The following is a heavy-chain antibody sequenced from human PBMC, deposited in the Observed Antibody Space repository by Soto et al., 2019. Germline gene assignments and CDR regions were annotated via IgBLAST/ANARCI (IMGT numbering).Heavy chain of an antibody. D-gene: IGHD3-22*01. Sequence: SLKVSCEASGGTFSSYAISWVRQAPGQGLEWMGGIIPIFGTANYAQKFQGRVTITADESTRTAYMELSSLRSEDTAVYYCARISTTAYDSSEEEFDYWGQGTLVTVSS. CDR2: IIPIFGTA. CDR1: GGTFSSYA. J-gene: IGHJ4*02. V-gene: IGHV1-69*13. CDR3: ARISTTAYDSSEEEFDY.